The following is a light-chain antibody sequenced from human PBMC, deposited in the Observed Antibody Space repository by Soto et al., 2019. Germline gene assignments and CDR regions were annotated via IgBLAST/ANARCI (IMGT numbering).Light chain of an antibody. CDR2: SNN. CDR1: SSNIGSNS. CDR3: AAWDDSLNGTV. J-gene: IGLJ3*02. V-gene: IGLV1-44*01. Sequence: QSVLTQPPSASGTPGQRVTISCSGSSSNIGSNSVNWYQQLPGPSPKLLIYSNNQRPSGVPDRFSGSKSGTSASLAISGRQSEDEAEYYCAAWDDSLNGTVFGGGTKLTVL.